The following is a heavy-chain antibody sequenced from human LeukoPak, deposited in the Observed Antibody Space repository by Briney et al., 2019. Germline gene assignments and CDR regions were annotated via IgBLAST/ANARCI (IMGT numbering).Heavy chain of an antibody. CDR2: IYYSGST. D-gene: IGHD6-13*01. CDR1: GGSISSYY. V-gene: IGHV4-59*08. J-gene: IGHJ4*02. CDR3: ARQGQQLGSFDY. Sequence: SETLPLTCTVSGGSISSYYWSWIRQPPGKGLEWIGYIYYSGSTNYNPSLKSRVTISVDTSKNQFSLKLSSVTAADTAVYYCARQGQQLGSFDYWGQGTLVTVSS.